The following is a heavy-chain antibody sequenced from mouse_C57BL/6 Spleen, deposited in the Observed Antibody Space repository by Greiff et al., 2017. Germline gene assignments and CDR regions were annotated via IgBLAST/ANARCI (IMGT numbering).Heavy chain of an antibody. Sequence: VQLQQSGAELARPGASVKLSCKASGYTFTSYGISWVKQRTGQGLEWIGEIYPRSGNTYYNEKFKGKATLTAAKSSSTAYMELRSLTSEDSAVYFCARSGTTAYWGQGTLVTVSA. CDR2: IYPRSGNT. CDR3: ARSGTTAY. CDR1: GYTFTSYG. V-gene: IGHV1-81*01. J-gene: IGHJ3*01. D-gene: IGHD1-1*01.